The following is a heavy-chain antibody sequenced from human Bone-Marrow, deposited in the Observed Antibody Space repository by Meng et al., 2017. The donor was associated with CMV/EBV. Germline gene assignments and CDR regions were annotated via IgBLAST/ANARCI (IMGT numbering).Heavy chain of an antibody. CDR2: INSDGSST. Sequence: GESLKISCAASGFTFSSYWMHWVRQAPGKGLVWVSRINSDGSSTSYADSVKGRFTISRDNAKNTLYLQMNSLRAEDTAVYYCARAATRIAARRAAGNWFDPWGQGTRVTVSS. V-gene: IGHV3-74*01. CDR1: GFTFSSYW. J-gene: IGHJ5*02. D-gene: IGHD6-6*01. CDR3: ARAATRIAARRAAGNWFDP.